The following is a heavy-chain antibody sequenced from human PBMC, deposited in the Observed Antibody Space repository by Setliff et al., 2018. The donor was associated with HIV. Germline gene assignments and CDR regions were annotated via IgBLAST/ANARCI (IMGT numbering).Heavy chain of an antibody. CDR3: ARDGSGYNFWSGRKPLDY. J-gene: IGHJ4*02. D-gene: IGHD3-3*01. CDR1: GYTFTNYD. CDR2: INAGNGNT. Sequence: GASVKVSCKASGYTFTNYDMHWVRQAPGQGLEWMGWINAGNGNTKYSQNFQGRVTISRDTSATTVYMELSSLRSEDTDVYYCARDGSGYNFWSGRKPLDYWGQGTLVTVSS. V-gene: IGHV1-3*01.